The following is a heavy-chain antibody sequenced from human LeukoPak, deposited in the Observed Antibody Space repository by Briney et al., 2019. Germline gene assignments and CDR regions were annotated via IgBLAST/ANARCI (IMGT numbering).Heavy chain of an antibody. Sequence: ASVKVSCKASEYTFTSYDISWVRQATGQGLEWMGWMNPNSGNTGYAQKFQGRVTMTRNTSISTAYMELSSLRSEDTAVYYCARPGDDSSGYSELTGDAFDIWGQGTMVTVSS. CDR3: ARPGDDSSGYSELTGDAFDI. CDR2: MNPNSGNT. J-gene: IGHJ3*02. V-gene: IGHV1-8*01. CDR1: EYTFTSYD. D-gene: IGHD3-22*01.